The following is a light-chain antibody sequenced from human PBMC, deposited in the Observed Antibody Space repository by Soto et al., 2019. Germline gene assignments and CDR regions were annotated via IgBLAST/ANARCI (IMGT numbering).Light chain of an antibody. V-gene: IGKV1-5*01. CDR1: QTISFS. Sequence: DIQMTQSPSTLSASVGDRVTITCRASQTISFSLAWYQQKPGKAPKLLIYDASTLQSGVPSRFSGSGSGTEFTLTISSLQPDDFATYYCQQYYSYPRTFGQGTKVDIK. J-gene: IGKJ1*01. CDR3: QQYYSYPRT. CDR2: DAS.